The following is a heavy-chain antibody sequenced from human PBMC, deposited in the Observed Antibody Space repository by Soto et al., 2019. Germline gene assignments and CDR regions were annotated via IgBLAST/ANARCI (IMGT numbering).Heavy chain of an antibody. D-gene: IGHD3-16*01. J-gene: IGHJ5*02. Sequence: QVQLQESGPGLVKPSETLSLTCTVSGGSVSSAAYYWSWIRQPPGKGLEWIGYIYYSGNTNYNPSLKSRVTISVDTSKNQFSLRLTSVTAADTAVYYCAREAILGGFDPWGQGTPVTVSS. CDR1: GGSVSSAAYY. CDR3: AREAILGGFDP. V-gene: IGHV4-61*08. CDR2: IYYSGNT.